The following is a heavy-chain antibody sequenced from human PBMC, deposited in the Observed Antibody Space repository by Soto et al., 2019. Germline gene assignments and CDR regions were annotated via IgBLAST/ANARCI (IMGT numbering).Heavy chain of an antibody. CDR1: GFTFSSYA. CDR2: ISGSGGST. V-gene: IGHV3-23*01. D-gene: IGHD2-15*01. Sequence: GSLRLSCAASGFTFSSYAMSWVRQAPGKGLEWVSAISGSGGSTYYADSVKGRFTISRDNSKNTLYLQMNSLRAEDTAVYYCAKDQGYCSGGSCYRIDSYGMDVWGQGTTVTVSS. J-gene: IGHJ6*02. CDR3: AKDQGYCSGGSCYRIDSYGMDV.